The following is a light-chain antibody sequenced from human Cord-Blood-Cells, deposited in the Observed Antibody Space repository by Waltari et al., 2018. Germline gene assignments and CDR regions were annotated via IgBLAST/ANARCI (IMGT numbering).Light chain of an antibody. Sequence: QSALPQPPSASGSPSQSVTPTCSGSTREVGCLNSFSRYQQHQGKAPTLMIYEVSKRPSWVPERFSGSKSGNTASLTVSGLQAEDEADYYCSSYAGSNNYVVFGGGTKLTVL. CDR3: SSYAGSNNYVV. V-gene: IGLV2-8*01. J-gene: IGLJ2*01. CDR1: TREVGCLNS. CDR2: EVS.